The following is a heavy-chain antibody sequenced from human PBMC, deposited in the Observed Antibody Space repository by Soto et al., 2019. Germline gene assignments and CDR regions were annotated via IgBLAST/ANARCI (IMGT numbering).Heavy chain of an antibody. J-gene: IGHJ4*02. CDR1: GASISSRDYY. CDR3: GRVMIGTSRHTDSDY. CDR2: IDYNGVT. Sequence: PSETLSLTCSVSGASISSRDYYWGWIRQTPGKGLEWIGNIDYNGVTYYNPFLKSRVTVSKDTSKNQFSLKVASVTAADTAIYYCGRVMIGTSRHTDSDYWGQGTQVTSPQ. V-gene: IGHV4-39*01. D-gene: IGHD2-2*01.